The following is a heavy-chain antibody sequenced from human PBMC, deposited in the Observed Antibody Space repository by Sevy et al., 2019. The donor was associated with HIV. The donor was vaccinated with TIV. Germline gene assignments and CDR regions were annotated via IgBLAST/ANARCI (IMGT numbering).Heavy chain of an antibody. CDR1: GFTFSSYD. CDR2: IGTAGDT. J-gene: IGHJ5*02. CDR3: AKTSLGLWRGWFDP. Sequence: GGSLRLSCAASGFTFSSYDMHWVRQATGKGLEWVSAIGTAGDTYYPGSVKGRFTISRENAKNSLYLQMNSLRAGDTAVYYCAKTSLGLWRGWFDPWGQGTLVTVSS. V-gene: IGHV3-13*01. D-gene: IGHD2-21*01.